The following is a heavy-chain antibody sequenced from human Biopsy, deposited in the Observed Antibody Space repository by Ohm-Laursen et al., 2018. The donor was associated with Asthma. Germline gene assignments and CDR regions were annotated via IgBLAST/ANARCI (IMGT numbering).Heavy chain of an antibody. CDR1: GYTFIHFA. J-gene: IGHJ3*01. Sequence: SSVKVSCKASGYTFIHFAIHWVRQAPGQRLEWMGWINAGDGNTKYSQKFQGRVTITRDTSASTAYMDLRSLRSEDTAMYYCAGTYYDFLTGQVKDVFGVWGQGTMVTVSS. V-gene: IGHV1-3*01. D-gene: IGHD3-9*01. CDR2: INAGDGNT. CDR3: AGTYYDFLTGQVKDVFGV.